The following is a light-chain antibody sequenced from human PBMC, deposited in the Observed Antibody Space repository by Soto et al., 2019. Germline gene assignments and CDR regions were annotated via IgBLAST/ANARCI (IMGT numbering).Light chain of an antibody. CDR3: CSYTITNQL. CDR2: DVS. Sequence: QSALTQPASVSGSPGQSITISCTGTNSDVGGYNYVSWYQQHPDKAPKLMIYDVSNRPSGVSNRFSGSKSGNTASLTISGLQAEDEADYYCCSYTITNQLFGTGTEVTVL. CDR1: NSDVGGYNY. J-gene: IGLJ1*01. V-gene: IGLV2-14*03.